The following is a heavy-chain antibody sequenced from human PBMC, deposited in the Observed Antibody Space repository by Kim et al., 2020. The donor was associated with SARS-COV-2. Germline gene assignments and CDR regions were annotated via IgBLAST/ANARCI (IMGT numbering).Heavy chain of an antibody. D-gene: IGHD3-10*01. Sequence: TSYEQKFQGRVTMTRDTSTSTVYMELSSLRSEDTAVYYCARELSGGSGGYWGQGTLVTVSS. CDR3: ARELSGGSGGY. V-gene: IGHV1-46*01. CDR2: T. J-gene: IGHJ4*02.